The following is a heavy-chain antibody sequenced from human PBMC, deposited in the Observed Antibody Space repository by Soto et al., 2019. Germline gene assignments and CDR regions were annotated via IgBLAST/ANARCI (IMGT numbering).Heavy chain of an antibody. Sequence: SETLSLTCTVSSGSISSYYWSWIRQPPGKGLEWIGYIYYSGSTNYNPSLKSRVTISVDTSKNQFSLKLSSVTAADTAVYYCARAGKGIYCSGGSCYPSFDYWGQGTLVTVSS. CDR2: IYYSGST. CDR3: ARAGKGIYCSGGSCYPSFDY. J-gene: IGHJ4*02. D-gene: IGHD2-15*01. V-gene: IGHV4-59*01. CDR1: SGSISSYY.